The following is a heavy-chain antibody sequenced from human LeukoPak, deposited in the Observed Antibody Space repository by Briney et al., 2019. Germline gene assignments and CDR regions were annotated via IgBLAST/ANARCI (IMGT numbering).Heavy chain of an antibody. CDR1: GFTFSSYG. Sequence: PGGSLRLSCAASGFTFSSYGMHWVRQAPGKGLEYVSAISGNGDSTYYANSVKGRFTISRDNSKNTLFLQMGSLRADDMAVYYCARGSLIGYSSSWYGAHFDYWGQGTLVTASS. D-gene: IGHD6-13*01. V-gene: IGHV3-64*01. CDR2: ISGNGDST. J-gene: IGHJ4*02. CDR3: ARGSLIGYSSSWYGAHFDY.